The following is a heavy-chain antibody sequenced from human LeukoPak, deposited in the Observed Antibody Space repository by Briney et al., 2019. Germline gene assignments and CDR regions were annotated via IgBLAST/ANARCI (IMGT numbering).Heavy chain of an antibody. D-gene: IGHD6-13*01. V-gene: IGHV3-23*01. J-gene: IGHJ4*02. CDR3: ARSFGAAGTGFDY. CDR2: ISGSGGST. CDR1: GFTFSSYA. Sequence: GGSLRLSCAASGFTFSSYAMSWVRQAPGKGLEWVSAISGSGGSTYYADSVKGRFTISRDNSKNTLYLQMNSLRAEDTAVYYCARSFGAAGTGFDYWGQGTLVTVSS.